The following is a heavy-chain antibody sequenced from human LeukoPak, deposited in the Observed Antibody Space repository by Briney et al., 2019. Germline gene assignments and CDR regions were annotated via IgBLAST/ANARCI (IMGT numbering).Heavy chain of an antibody. CDR2: INHSGST. V-gene: IGHV4-34*01. J-gene: IGHJ5*01. Sequence: SETLSLTCAVYGGSFSGYYWSWIRQPPGKGLEWIGEINHSGSTNYNPSLKSRVTISVDTSKNQFSLKLSSVTAADTAVYYCARGHSSYANWFDSWGQGTLVTVSS. D-gene: IGHD6-19*01. CDR3: ARGHSSYANWFDS. CDR1: GGSFSGYY.